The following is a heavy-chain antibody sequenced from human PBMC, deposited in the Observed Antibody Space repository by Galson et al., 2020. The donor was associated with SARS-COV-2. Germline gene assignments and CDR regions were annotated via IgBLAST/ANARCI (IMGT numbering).Heavy chain of an antibody. Sequence: GGSLRLSCAASGFTFDDYAMHWVRQAPGKGLEWVSGISWSSGSIGYTDSVKGRFTISRDNAKNSLYMQMNSLRVEDTAMYYCAKGPNSYSSAGYGIDYWGQGTLVTVSS. J-gene: IGHJ4*02. V-gene: IGHV3-9*01. CDR2: ISWSSGSI. D-gene: IGHD6-19*01. CDR1: GFTFDDYA. CDR3: AKGPNSYSSAGYGIDY.